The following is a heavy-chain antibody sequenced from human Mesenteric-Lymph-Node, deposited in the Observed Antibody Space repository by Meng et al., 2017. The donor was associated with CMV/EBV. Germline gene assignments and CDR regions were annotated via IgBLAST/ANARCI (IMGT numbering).Heavy chain of an antibody. Sequence: CQGSGYSVPNCRGGWVRQMRGKGLDWMERIYPNDSDTRYSPSYQGQVTISTDKSITTAYLQWSSLKASDTAMYYCARLRATWYFDLWGRGTLVTVSS. J-gene: IGHJ2*01. CDR1: GYSVPNCR. CDR2: IYPNDSDT. V-gene: IGHV5-51*01. D-gene: IGHD1-1*01. CDR3: ARLRATWYFDL.